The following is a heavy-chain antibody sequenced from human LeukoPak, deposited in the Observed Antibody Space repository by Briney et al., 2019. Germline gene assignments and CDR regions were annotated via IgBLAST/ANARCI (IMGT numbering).Heavy chain of an antibody. CDR2: ISNGGGS. Sequence: AETLSLTCTVSGGSISGYSLSWVRQPPGKGLEWIGYISNGGGSSYYPSLMSRGTMSVDTSKRQFSLNLTSVTAADTAVYYCARAQRGYTPGYLGGGYFDYWGQGTLVTVSS. CDR1: GGSISGYS. V-gene: IGHV4-4*08. CDR3: ARAQRGYTPGYLGGGYFDY. D-gene: IGHD5-18*01. J-gene: IGHJ4*02.